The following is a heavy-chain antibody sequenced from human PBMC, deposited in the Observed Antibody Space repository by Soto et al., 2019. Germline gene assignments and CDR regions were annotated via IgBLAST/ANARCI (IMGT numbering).Heavy chain of an antibody. CDR3: AKDNSPYSGYNSFDY. CDR1: GFTFSSYV. V-gene: IGHV3-23*01. CDR2: ISGSGTNT. D-gene: IGHD5-12*01. Sequence: EVRLLESGGGLIQPGGSLRLSCAASGFTFSSYVMSWVRQAPGTGLEWVSGISGSGTNTYYADSVKGRFTISRDNSKNTLYQQMTSLRAEDTAEYYCAKDNSPYSGYNSFDYWGEGTLVTVSS. J-gene: IGHJ4*02.